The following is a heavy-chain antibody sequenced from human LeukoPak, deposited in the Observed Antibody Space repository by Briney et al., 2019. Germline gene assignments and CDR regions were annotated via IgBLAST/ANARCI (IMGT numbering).Heavy chain of an antibody. CDR2: ISPSGDIT. CDR1: GFIFSSHG. Sequence: GGTLRLSCAASGFIFSSHGMNWVRQAPGKGLEWVSGISPSGDITYYADSVKGRFTISRDNSKNTLYLQMNSLRAEDTAVYYCAKDQKALLWFGELFRPTPYFDYWGQGTLVTVSS. CDR3: AKDQKALLWFGELFRPTPYFDY. D-gene: IGHD3-10*01. J-gene: IGHJ4*02. V-gene: IGHV3-23*01.